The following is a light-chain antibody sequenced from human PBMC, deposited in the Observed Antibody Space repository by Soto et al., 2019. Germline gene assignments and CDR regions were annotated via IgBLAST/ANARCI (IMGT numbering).Light chain of an antibody. CDR2: DAS. V-gene: IGKV3-20*01. CDR3: QQYGSSPRT. J-gene: IGKJ1*01. Sequence: EIVMTQSPATLSVSPGERSTLSCRASQSVSSNLAWYQQKHGQXPRXXIYDASSRATGIPDRFSGSVSGTDFTITISRLEPEDGEVYDGQQYGSSPRTFGQGTKVDIK. CDR1: QSVSSN.